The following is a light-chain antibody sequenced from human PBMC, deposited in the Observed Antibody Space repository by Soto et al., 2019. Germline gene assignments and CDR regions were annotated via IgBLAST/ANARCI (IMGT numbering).Light chain of an antibody. Sequence: QSVLTQPPSASGSPGQSVTISCAGTGSDIAVYDFVSWYQQHPGKAPKLIIYEVSKRPSGVPDRFSASKSGNTASQTVSGLQAEDEADYVCSSYSCSNALVFGGGTKVTV. CDR2: EVS. CDR1: GSDIAVYDF. V-gene: IGLV2-8*01. CDR3: SSYSCSNALV. J-gene: IGLJ2*01.